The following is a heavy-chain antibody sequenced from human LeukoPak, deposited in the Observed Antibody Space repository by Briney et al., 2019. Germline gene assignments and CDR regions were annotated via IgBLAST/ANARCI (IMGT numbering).Heavy chain of an antibody. V-gene: IGHV4-30-4*08. CDR2: IYYSGST. Sequence: PSETLSLTCTVSGGSITSSSYQWGWIRQLPGKGLEWIGYIYYSGSTYYNPSLKSRVTISVDTSKNHFSLKLSSVTAADTAVYYCARDYDFWSGTRRDAFDIWGQGTMVTVSS. CDR1: GGSITSSSYQ. J-gene: IGHJ3*02. D-gene: IGHD3-3*01. CDR3: ARDYDFWSGTRRDAFDI.